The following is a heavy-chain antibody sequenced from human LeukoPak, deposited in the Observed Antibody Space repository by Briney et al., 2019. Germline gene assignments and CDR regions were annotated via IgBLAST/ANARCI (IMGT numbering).Heavy chain of an antibody. CDR2: IRYDGSNK. V-gene: IGHV3-30*02. D-gene: IGHD2-2*01. CDR3: AKEEGEYCSSTSCYLTAFDY. J-gene: IGHJ4*02. Sequence: PGGSLRLSCAASGFTFSSYGMHWVRQAPGKGLEWVAFIRYDGSNKYYADSVKGRFTISRDNSKNTLYLQMNSLRAEDTAVYYCAKEEGEYCSSTSCYLTAFDYWGQGTLVTVSS. CDR1: GFTFSSYG.